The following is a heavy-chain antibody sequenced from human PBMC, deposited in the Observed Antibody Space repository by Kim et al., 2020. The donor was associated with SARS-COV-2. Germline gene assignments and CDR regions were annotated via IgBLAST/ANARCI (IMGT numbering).Heavy chain of an antibody. CDR3: ARDRGYGIDTFDV. J-gene: IGHJ3*01. V-gene: IGHV1-18*01. D-gene: IGHD3-22*01. Sequence: NYADSLQGRVTMTPDTSTSTVYMELRSLSSGDTAVYFCARDRGYGIDTFDVWGQGTTVTVSS.